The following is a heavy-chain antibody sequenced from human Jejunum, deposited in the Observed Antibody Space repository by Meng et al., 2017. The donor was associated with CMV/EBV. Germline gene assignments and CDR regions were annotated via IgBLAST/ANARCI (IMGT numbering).Heavy chain of an antibody. D-gene: IGHD4-11*01. CDR3: ARDPFDYRVDP. V-gene: IGHV1-18*01. J-gene: IGHJ5*02. CDR1: GYTFTDFG. CDR2: ISTTTGST. Sequence: SCKASGYTFTDFGISWVRQAPGQGLEWMGWISTTTGSTNYAQKIQGRVTMTTDTSTSTAYMELRNLKSDDTAVYYCARDPFDYRVDPWGQGTLVTVSS.